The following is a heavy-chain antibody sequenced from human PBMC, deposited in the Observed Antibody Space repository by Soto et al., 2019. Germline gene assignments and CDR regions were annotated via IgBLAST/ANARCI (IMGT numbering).Heavy chain of an antibody. J-gene: IGHJ5*02. CDR1: GGTFSSYA. D-gene: IGHD6-19*01. CDR2: ISPFFGPA. Sequence: QVQLVQSGAEVKKPGSSVKVSCKASGGTFSSYAVSWVRQAPGQGLEWMGGISPFFGPANYAHKFQGRVTITADESTSTAYMELSSLRSEDTAVYFCARFRSYRSTWHHLNCFDPWGQGTVVTVSS. CDR3: ARFRSYRSTWHHLNCFDP. V-gene: IGHV1-69*01.